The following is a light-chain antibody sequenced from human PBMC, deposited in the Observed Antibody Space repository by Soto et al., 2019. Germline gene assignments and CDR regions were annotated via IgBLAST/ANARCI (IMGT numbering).Light chain of an antibody. V-gene: IGLV1-40*01. CDR1: SSNIGAGYD. J-gene: IGLJ1*01. CDR3: QSYDSSLSGYV. CDR2: GNS. Sequence: QSVLTQPPSVSGAPGQRVTISCTGSSSNIGAGYDVHWYQQLPGPAPKLLIYGNSNRPSGFPDRFSGSKSGTSASLAITGLQAEDEADYYCQSYDSSLSGYVFGTGTKRTVL.